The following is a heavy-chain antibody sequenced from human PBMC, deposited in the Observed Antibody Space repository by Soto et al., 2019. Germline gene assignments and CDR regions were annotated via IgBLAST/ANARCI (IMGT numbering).Heavy chain of an antibody. D-gene: IGHD6-19*01. CDR3: AKPLRSGWYIYLDY. J-gene: IGHJ4*02. CDR2: ISGSGGST. Sequence: GGSLRLSCAASGFTFSSYAMSWVRQAPGKGLEWVSAISGSGGSTYYADSVKGRFTISRDNSKNPLYLQMNSLRAEDTAVYYCAKPLRSGWYIYLDYWGQGTMVTVSS. CDR1: GFTFSSYA. V-gene: IGHV3-23*01.